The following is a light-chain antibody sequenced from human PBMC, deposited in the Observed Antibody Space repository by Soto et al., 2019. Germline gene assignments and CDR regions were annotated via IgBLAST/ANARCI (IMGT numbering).Light chain of an antibody. CDR1: SSDIGFYDH. J-gene: IGLJ1*01. V-gene: IGLV2-14*03. CDR3: CSQTSTTDYV. CDR2: GVT. Sequence: QSALAQAASVSGSPGQSITISCTGTSSDIGFYDHVSWYQQQPDTGPKLIIYGVTNRPSGVSNRFSGSKSGYTASLTIAGLQAEDEAQYYCCSQTSTTDYVFGSGTKLTVL.